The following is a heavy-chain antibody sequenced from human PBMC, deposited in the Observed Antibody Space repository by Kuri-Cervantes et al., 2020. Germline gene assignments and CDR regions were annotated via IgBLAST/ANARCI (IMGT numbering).Heavy chain of an antibody. V-gene: IGHV3-11*01. D-gene: IGHD2-21*02. Sequence: GGSLRLSCAASGFTFSDYYMSWIRQAPGKGLEWVSYISSSGSTIYYADSVKGRFTISRDNAKNSLYLQMNSLRAEDTAVYYCARRKLAHCGGDCYHYYYYGMDVWGQGTTVTVSS. CDR2: ISSSGSTI. CDR3: ARRKLAHCGGDCYHYYYYGMDV. CDR1: GFTFSDYY. J-gene: IGHJ6*02.